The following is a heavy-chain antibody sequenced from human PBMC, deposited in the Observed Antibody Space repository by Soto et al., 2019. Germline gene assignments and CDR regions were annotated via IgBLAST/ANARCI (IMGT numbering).Heavy chain of an antibody. V-gene: IGHV3-74*01. CDR2: INSDGSST. CDR3: ARVSAPYYDFWSGYSRDYFDY. CDR1: GFTFSSYW. J-gene: IGHJ4*02. Sequence: EVQLVESGGGLVQPGGSLRLSCAASGFTFSSYWMHWVRQAPGKGLVWVSRINSDGSSTSYADSVKGRFTISRDNAKNTLYLQMNSLRAEDTAVYYCARVSAPYYDFWSGYSRDYFDYWGQGTLVTVSS. D-gene: IGHD3-3*01.